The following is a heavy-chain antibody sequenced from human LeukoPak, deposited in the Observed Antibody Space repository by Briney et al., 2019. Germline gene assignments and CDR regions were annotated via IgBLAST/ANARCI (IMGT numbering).Heavy chain of an antibody. D-gene: IGHD6-13*01. CDR2: IYSGGST. J-gene: IGHJ6*02. V-gene: IGHV3-53*01. Sequence: LRLSYAASRFTVRSNYMSRLRQDPGKALEGASVIYSGGSTYYAASVKGRFTISRDNSKNTLYLQMSSLRAEDTAVYYCARDGAAAGTLYYVYCMDVWGQGTTVTVSS. CDR1: RFTVRSNY. CDR3: ARDGAAAGTLYYVYCMDV.